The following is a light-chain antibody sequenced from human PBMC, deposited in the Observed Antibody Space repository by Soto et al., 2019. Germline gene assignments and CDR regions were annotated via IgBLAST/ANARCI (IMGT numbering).Light chain of an antibody. J-gene: IGLJ3*02. V-gene: IGLV1-44*01. CDR3: ASWDDTLNGPWV. Sequence: QSVLTQPPSASGTPGQRVTISCSGSSSNIGRNAVKWYQQLPGAAPKLLIFGNHQRPSGVPDRFSASKSGTSASLAISGLQSEDAATYFCASWDDTLNGPWVFGGGTKVTVL. CDR2: GNH. CDR1: SSNIGRNA.